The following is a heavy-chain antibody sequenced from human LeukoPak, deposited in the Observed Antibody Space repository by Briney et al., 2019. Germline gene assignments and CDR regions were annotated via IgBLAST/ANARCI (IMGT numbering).Heavy chain of an antibody. CDR3: ARRRFRMWYFDY. CDR1: GYSFTSYW. D-gene: IGHD3-3*01. CDR2: IYPGDSDT. Sequence: GESLKISCKGSGYSFTSYWIGWVRQMPGEGLEWMGIIYPGDSDTRYSASFQGQVTISADKSISTAYLQWISLKASDTAMYYCARRRFRMWYFDYWGQGTLVTVSS. V-gene: IGHV5-51*01. J-gene: IGHJ4*02.